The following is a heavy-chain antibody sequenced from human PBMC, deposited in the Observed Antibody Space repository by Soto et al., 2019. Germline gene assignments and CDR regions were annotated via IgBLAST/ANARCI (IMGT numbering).Heavy chain of an antibody. CDR3: ARDPDRGYGMDV. Sequence: EVQLVESGGGLVQPGGSLRLSCAASGFTFSSYSMKWVRQAPGKGLEWVSYISSSSSTIYYADSVKGRFTISRDNAKNSLYLQMNNLRDEDTVVYYCARDPDRGYGMDVWGQGTPVTVSS. CDR1: GFTFSSYS. V-gene: IGHV3-48*02. D-gene: IGHD3-10*01. CDR2: ISSSSSTI. J-gene: IGHJ6*02.